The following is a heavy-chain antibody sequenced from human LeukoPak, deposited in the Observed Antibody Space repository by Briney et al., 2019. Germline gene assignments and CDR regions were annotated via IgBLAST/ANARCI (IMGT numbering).Heavy chain of an antibody. CDR3: ASGRQLGY. D-gene: IGHD6-13*01. Sequence: GGSLRLSCAASGFTFSNYWMSWVRQAPGKGLEWVANIKQDGSEKYYVDSVEGRLTISRDNDKNSLYLQMNSLRAEDAAVYYCASGRQLGYWGQGTLVTVSS. V-gene: IGHV3-7*01. CDR2: IKQDGSEK. CDR1: GFTFSNYW. J-gene: IGHJ4*02.